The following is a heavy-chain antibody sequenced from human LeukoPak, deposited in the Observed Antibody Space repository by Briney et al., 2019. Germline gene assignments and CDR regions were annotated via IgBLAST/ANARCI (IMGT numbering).Heavy chain of an antibody. CDR2: IYYSGST. J-gene: IGHJ3*02. CDR1: GGSISGYY. V-gene: IGHV4-59*01. Sequence: PSETLSLTCTVSGGSISGYYWSWVRQPPGKGLEWIGYIYYSGSTNYNPSLKSRVTISVDTSKNQFSLKLSSVTAADTAVYYCARDPKGDIWGQGTMVTVSS. CDR3: ARDPKGDI.